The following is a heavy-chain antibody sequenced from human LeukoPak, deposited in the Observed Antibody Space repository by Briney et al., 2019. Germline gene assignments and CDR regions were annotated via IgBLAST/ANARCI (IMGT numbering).Heavy chain of an antibody. Sequence: GGTLRLSCSASGFTFSRCAMHWVRQGPGKGLEYVSGINDYWSGTYYGDSAKGRFIIYRDNYRNTVFLHMNSLRGDDTALYYCVKDLSGSYPFDYWGQGILVTVSS. CDR1: GFTFSRCA. CDR2: INDYWSGT. J-gene: IGHJ4*02. D-gene: IGHD1-26*01. V-gene: IGHV3-64D*09. CDR3: VKDLSGSYPFDY.